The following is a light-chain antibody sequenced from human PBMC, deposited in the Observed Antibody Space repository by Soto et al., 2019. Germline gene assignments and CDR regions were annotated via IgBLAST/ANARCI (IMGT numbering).Light chain of an antibody. CDR3: QERSKWPLYT. CDR2: GAS. V-gene: IGKV3-15*01. CDR1: QSVGSK. Sequence: EIVMTQSPATLSVSPGEIATLSCRASQSVGSKLIWYQHKPGQAPRLLIYGASARATGIPARFSGSGSGTEFTLTISSLQSEDSAIYYCQERSKWPLYTFGQGTKLEIK. J-gene: IGKJ2*01.